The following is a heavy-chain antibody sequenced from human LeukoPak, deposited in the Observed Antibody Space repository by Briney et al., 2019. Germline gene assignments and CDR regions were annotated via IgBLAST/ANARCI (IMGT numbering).Heavy chain of an antibody. D-gene: IGHD3-10*01. J-gene: IGHJ4*02. CDR3: ARAYGSGLTYFDY. CDR1: GFTFSSYS. CDR2: ISSSSSYI. Sequence: GGSLRLSCAASGFTFSSYSMNWVRQAPGKGLEWVSSISSSSSYIYYADSVKGRFTISRDNSKNTLYLQMNSLRAEDTAVYYCARAYGSGLTYFDYWGQGTLVTVSS. V-gene: IGHV3-21*01.